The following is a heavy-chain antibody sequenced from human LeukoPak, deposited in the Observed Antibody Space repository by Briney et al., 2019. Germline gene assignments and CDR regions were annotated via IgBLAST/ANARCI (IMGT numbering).Heavy chain of an antibody. D-gene: IGHD3-22*01. V-gene: IGHV1-2*02. CDR1: GYTFTGYY. Sequence: GASVKVSCKASGYTFTGYYMHWVRQAPGQGLEWMGWINPNSDGTNSAQKFQGRVTMTRDTSIITAYMELSRLRSDDTAVYFCARGYYDSSDYEYFQHWGQGTLVTVSS. CDR3: ARGYYDSSDYEYFQH. J-gene: IGHJ1*01. CDR2: INPNSDGT.